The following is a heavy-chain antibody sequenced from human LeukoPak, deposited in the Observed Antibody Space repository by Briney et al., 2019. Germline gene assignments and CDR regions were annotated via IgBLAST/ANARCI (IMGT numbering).Heavy chain of an antibody. CDR3: AREGGPYRPLDY. J-gene: IGHJ4*02. CDR2: VNLQGST. Sequence: SGTLSLTCGVSGGSITSTNYWTGVRQPPGKGLEWIGEVNLQGSTNYNPSLMGRVAISVDMSENHISLQLTSVTAADTAVYYCAREGGPYRPLDYSGQGTLVTVSS. V-gene: IGHV4-4*02. CDR1: GGSITSTNY.